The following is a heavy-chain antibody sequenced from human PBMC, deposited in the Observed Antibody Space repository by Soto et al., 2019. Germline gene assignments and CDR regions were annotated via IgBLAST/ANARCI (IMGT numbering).Heavy chain of an antibody. CDR1: GFTFSSYA. CDR3: AKDRRSGWLGDAFDI. D-gene: IGHD6-19*01. J-gene: IGHJ3*02. CDR2: ISGSGGST. V-gene: IGHV3-23*01. Sequence: GGSLRLSCAASGFTFSSYAMSWVRQAPGKGLEWVSAISGSGGSTYYADSVKGRFTISRDNSKNTLYLQMNSLRAEATAVYYCAKDRRSGWLGDAFDIWGQGTMVTVSS.